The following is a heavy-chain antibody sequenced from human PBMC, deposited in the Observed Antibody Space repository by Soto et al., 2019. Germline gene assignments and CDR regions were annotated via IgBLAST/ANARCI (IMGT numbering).Heavy chain of an antibody. CDR3: AKPLHIDIAPTIGTHDC. D-gene: IGHD5-12*01. CDR2: INTRGGTT. V-gene: IGHV3-23*01. CDR1: GFMFASYA. Sequence: GGSLRLSCAASGFMFASYAMNWVRQAPGKGLEWVSGINTRGGTTYYADSVKGRFTISRDNSLNTLYLQMNSLRAEDTAVYYCAKPLHIDIAPTIGTHDCWGQGTVVTVSS. J-gene: IGHJ4*02.